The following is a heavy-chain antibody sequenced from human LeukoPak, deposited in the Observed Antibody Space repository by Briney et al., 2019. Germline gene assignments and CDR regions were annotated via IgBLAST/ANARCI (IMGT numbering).Heavy chain of an antibody. D-gene: IGHD2-2*01. V-gene: IGHV3-7*01. CDR1: GFAFSSYW. Sequence: GGSLRLSCAASGFAFSSYWMTWVRQAPGKGLEWMANMRPDGNEKYYVDSVKGRFTISRDNAKNSLYLQMNSLRAEDTAIYYSARVSIVVVPGSNWFDPWGQGTLVTVSS. CDR3: ARVSIVVVPGSNWFDP. CDR2: MRPDGNEK. J-gene: IGHJ5*02.